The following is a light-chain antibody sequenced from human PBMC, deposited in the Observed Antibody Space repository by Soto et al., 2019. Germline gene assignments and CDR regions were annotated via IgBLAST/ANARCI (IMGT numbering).Light chain of an antibody. V-gene: IGKV1-39*01. CDR3: QQSYSSRLT. Sequence: DVQMTRAPSSLCASVGDRVTITCRASQSIRIYLNWYQQKPGKAPKVLILVASSLESGVPSRFSGSGSGTDFTLTISSLQPEDFATYYCQQSYSSRLTFGGGTKVDI. CDR2: VAS. CDR1: QSIRIY. J-gene: IGKJ4*01.